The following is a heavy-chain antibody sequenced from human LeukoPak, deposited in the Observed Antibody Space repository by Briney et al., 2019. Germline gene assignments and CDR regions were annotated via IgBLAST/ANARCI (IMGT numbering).Heavy chain of an antibody. V-gene: IGHV1-18*01. CDR1: GYTFTSYG. D-gene: IGHD5-24*01. CDR2: ISAYNGNT. CDR3: ARARRGVEMATIFDF. Sequence: ASVKVSCKASGYTFTSYGISWVRQAPGQGLEWMGWISAYNGNTKYAQNLQGRVTVTTDTSTSTAYMEVRSLRSDDTAVYYCARARRGVEMATIFDFWGQGTVVTVSS. J-gene: IGHJ4*02.